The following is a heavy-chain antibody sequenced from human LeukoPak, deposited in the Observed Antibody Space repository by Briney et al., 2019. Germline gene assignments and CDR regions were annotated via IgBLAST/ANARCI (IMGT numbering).Heavy chain of an antibody. Sequence: ASVKVSCKASGYTFTSYGISWVRQAPGQGLEWMGWISAYNGNTNYAQKLRGRVTMTTDTSTSTAYMELRSLRSDDTAVYYCARRGTHDYVWGSYRYYFDYWGQGTLVTVSS. CDR3: ARRGTHDYVWGSYRYYFDY. CDR1: GYTFTSYG. CDR2: ISAYNGNT. D-gene: IGHD3-16*02. J-gene: IGHJ4*02. V-gene: IGHV1-18*01.